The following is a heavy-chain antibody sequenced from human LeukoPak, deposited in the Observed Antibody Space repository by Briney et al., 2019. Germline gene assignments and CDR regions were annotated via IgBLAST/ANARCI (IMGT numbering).Heavy chain of an antibody. CDR2: IYHYGTT. J-gene: IGHJ4*02. CDR1: GGSISSNNW. D-gene: IGHD6-19*01. CDR3: ASGSYSSGWFPYFEF. V-gene: IGHV4-4*02. Sequence: SGTLSLTCAVSGGSISSNNWWTWVRQAPGKGLEWIGEIYHYGTTNYNPSLKGRATISVDTSKNQFSLKLRSVTAADTAVYYCASGSYSSGWFPYFEFWGQGTPVTVSS.